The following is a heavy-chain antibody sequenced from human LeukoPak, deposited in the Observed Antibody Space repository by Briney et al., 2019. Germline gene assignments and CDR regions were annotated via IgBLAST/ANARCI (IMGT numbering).Heavy chain of an antibody. CDR1: GFTFDDYG. CDR3: AGDSYRLGGGAFDI. J-gene: IGHJ3*02. V-gene: IGHV3-20*04. D-gene: IGHD3-16*01. CDR2: INWNGGST. Sequence: PGGSLRLSCAASGFTFDDYGMSWVRQAPGKGLEWVSGINWNGGSTGYADSVKGRFTISRDNAKNSLYLQMNSLRAEDTALYYCAGDSYRLGGGAFDIWGQGTMVTVSS.